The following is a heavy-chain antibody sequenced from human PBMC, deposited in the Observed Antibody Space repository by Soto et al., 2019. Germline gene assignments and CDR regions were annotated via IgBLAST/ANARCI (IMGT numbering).Heavy chain of an antibody. Sequence: EVQLLESGGGLVQPGGSLRLSCAASGFTFSSYAMSWVRQAPGKGLEWVSAISGSGGSTYYADSVKGRFTISRDNSKNTLYLQMNSLRAEDTAVYYCAKDTPAWGYCSGGSCPVPWYYYGMDVWGQGTTVTVSS. CDR1: GFTFSSYA. CDR3: AKDTPAWGYCSGGSCPVPWYYYGMDV. CDR2: ISGSGGST. V-gene: IGHV3-23*01. J-gene: IGHJ6*02. D-gene: IGHD2-15*01.